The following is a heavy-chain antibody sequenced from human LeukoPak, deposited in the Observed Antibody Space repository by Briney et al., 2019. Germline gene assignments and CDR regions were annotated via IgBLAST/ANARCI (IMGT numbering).Heavy chain of an antibody. CDR3: VTSTGQQFIPYDY. J-gene: IGHJ4*02. CDR1: GFDVSSNY. D-gene: IGHD6-13*01. Sequence: GGSLRLSCAASGFDVSSNYMTWIRQAPGKGLEWVSLIYGADAAYYAESVRGRFMISRDNLKNTLFLQMNSLRVEDTAVYYCVTSTGQQFIPYDYWGQGTHVTVSS. CDR2: IYGADAA. V-gene: IGHV3-66*02.